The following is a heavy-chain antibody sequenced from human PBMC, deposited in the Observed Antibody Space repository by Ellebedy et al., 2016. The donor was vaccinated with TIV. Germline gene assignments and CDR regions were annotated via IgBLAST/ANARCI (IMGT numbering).Heavy chain of an antibody. J-gene: IGHJ4*02. CDR1: GGSVSSGSYY. Sequence: SETLSLTCTVSGGSVSSGSYYWSWIRQPPGKGLEWIGYIYYSGSTNYNPSLKSRVTISVDTSKNQFSLKLSSVTAADTAVYYCARGSRFVGAFDIWGQGTLVTVSS. D-gene: IGHD1-26*01. CDR3: ARGSRFVGAFDI. V-gene: IGHV4-61*01. CDR2: IYYSGST.